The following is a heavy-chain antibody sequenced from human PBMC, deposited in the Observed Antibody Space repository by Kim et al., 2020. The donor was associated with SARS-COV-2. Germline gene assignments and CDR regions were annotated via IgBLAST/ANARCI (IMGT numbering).Heavy chain of an antibody. D-gene: IGHD3-22*01. Sequence: ASVKVSCKASGYTFTSYAMHWVRQAPGQRLEWMGWINAGNGNTKYSQKFQGRVTITRDTSASTAYMELSSLRSEDTAVYYCARGGNYYDSPQQFDYWGQGTLVTVSS. CDR2: INAGNGNT. V-gene: IGHV1-3*01. J-gene: IGHJ4*02. CDR3: ARGGNYYDSPQQFDY. CDR1: GYTFTSYA.